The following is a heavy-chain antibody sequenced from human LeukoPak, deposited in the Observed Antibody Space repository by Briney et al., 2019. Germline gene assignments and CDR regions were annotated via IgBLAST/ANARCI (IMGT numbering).Heavy chain of an antibody. Sequence: SVKVSCKPSGGSLNTYAFNWVRQAPGQGLEWMGRIIPILGIANYAQKFQGRVTITADKSTSTAYMELSSLRSEDTAVYYCARSPYYYDSSGYYLVWGQGTLVTVSS. J-gene: IGHJ4*02. CDR3: ARSPYYYDSSGYYLV. D-gene: IGHD3-22*01. V-gene: IGHV1-69*04. CDR1: GGSLNTYA. CDR2: IIPILGIA.